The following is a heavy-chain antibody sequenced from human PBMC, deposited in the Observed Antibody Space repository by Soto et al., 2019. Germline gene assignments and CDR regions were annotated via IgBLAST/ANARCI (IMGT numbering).Heavy chain of an antibody. J-gene: IGHJ6*02. CDR3: ARDHGGSTWFVGIYYYFGVDV. D-gene: IGHD6-13*01. CDR1: GGSISSYY. Sequence: SETLSLTCTVSGGSISSYYWSWIRQPPGKGLEWIGYIYYSGSTNYNPSLKSRVTISVDTSKNQFSLKLSSVTAADTAVYYCARDHGGSTWFVGIYYYFGVDVWGQGTTVTVSS. V-gene: IGHV4-59*12. CDR2: IYYSGST.